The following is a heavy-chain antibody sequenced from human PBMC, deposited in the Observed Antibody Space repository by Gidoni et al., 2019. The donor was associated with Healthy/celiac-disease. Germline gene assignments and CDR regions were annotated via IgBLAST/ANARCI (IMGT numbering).Heavy chain of an antibody. Sequence: QLQLQESGPGLVKPSETLSLTCTVSGGSTSSSRYYWGWIRQPPGKGLEWIGSIYYSGGTYYNPSLKSRVTISVDTSKNQFSLKLSSVTAADTAVYYCARQGAAGIYYYYYYGMDVWGQGTTVTVSS. CDR1: GGSTSSSRYY. D-gene: IGHD6-13*01. J-gene: IGHJ6*02. CDR3: ARQGAAGIYYYYYYGMDV. CDR2: IYYSGGT. V-gene: IGHV4-39*01.